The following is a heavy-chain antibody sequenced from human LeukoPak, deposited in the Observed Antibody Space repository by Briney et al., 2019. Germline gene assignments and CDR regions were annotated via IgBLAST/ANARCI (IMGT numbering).Heavy chain of an antibody. CDR3: VSFYETY. V-gene: IGHV3-74*01. CDR1: GNYW. Sequence: GGSLRLSCAASGNYWMHWVRQAPRKGLVWVSHINGDGSWTTYADSVKGRFTISKDNAKNTVCLQMNNLRAEDTAVYYCVSFYETYWGRGTLVTVSS. CDR2: INGDGSWT. D-gene: IGHD2-2*01. J-gene: IGHJ4*02.